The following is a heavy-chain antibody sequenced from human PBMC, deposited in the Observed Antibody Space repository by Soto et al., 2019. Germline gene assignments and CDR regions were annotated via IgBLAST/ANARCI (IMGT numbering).Heavy chain of an antibody. Sequence: SETLSLTCTVSGGTISSGGYYWSWIRQHPGKGLEWIGYIYYSGSTYYNPSLKSRVTISVDTSKNQLSLKLSSVTAADTAVYYCAREYDSRGYYDYWGQGTLVTVSS. CDR1: GGTISSGGYY. CDR2: IYYSGST. J-gene: IGHJ4*02. D-gene: IGHD3-22*01. V-gene: IGHV4-31*03. CDR3: AREYDSRGYYDY.